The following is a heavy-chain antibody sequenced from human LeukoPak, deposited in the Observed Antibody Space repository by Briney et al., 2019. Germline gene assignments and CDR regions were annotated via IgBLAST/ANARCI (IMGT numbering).Heavy chain of an antibody. CDR3: AKSRVVGATTLFDY. D-gene: IGHD1-26*01. CDR2: IYSGGST. Sequence: GGSLRLSCAASGFTVSTNYMSWVRQAPGKGLEWVSVIYSGGSTYYADSVKGRFTISRDNSKNTLYLQMNSLRAEDTAVYYCAKSRVVGATTLFDYWGQGTLVTVSS. CDR1: GFTVSTNY. J-gene: IGHJ4*02. V-gene: IGHV3-53*01.